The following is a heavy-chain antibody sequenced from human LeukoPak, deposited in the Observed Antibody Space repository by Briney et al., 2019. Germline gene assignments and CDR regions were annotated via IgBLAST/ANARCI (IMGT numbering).Heavy chain of an antibody. CDR3: ARDLSPRLRQRGWAFDI. J-gene: IGHJ3*02. V-gene: IGHV4-59*12. CDR2: IYYSGST. D-gene: IGHD4-17*01. Sequence: SETLSLTCTVSGGSISSYYWSWIRQPPGKGLEWIGFIYYSGSTNYNPSLKSRVTISVDTSKNQFSLKLSSVTAADTAVYYCARDLSPRLRQRGWAFDIWGQGTMVTVSS. CDR1: GGSISSYY.